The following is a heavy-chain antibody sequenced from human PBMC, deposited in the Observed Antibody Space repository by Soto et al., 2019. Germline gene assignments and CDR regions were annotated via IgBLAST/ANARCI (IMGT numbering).Heavy chain of an antibody. J-gene: IGHJ6*02. CDR2: IDPSDSYT. D-gene: IGHD2-15*01. CDR1: GYSFTSYW. Sequence: LGESLKISCKGSGYSFTSYWISWVRQMPGKGLEWMGRIDPSDSYTNYSPSFQGHVTISADKSISTAYLQWSSLKASDTAMYYCARRPSGYCSGGSCQYYYYGMDVWGQGTTVTVSS. V-gene: IGHV5-10-1*01. CDR3: ARRPSGYCSGGSCQYYYYGMDV.